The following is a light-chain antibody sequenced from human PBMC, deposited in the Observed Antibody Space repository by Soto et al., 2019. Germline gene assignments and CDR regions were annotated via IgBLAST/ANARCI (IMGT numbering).Light chain of an antibody. Sequence: EIVMTQSPATLSVSPGETATLSCRASQSVSSNLAWYQQKPGQAPSLLIYDASYRATDIPPRFSGSGSGTDFTLTISSLEPEDFAVYYCQQRRSWPPTITFGQGTRLDIK. V-gene: IGKV3-11*01. CDR2: DAS. CDR3: QQRRSWPPTIT. J-gene: IGKJ5*01. CDR1: QSVSSN.